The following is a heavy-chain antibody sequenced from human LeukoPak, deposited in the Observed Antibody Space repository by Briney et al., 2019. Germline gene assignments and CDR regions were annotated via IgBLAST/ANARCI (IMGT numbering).Heavy chain of an antibody. CDR1: GFTFSSYA. J-gene: IGHJ5*01. V-gene: IGHV3-30*04. CDR2: ISYDGSNK. Sequence: PGGSLRLSCAASGFTFSSYAMHWVRQAPGKGLEWVAFISYDGSNKYYADSVKGRFTISRDNSKNTLYLQTNSLRAEDTAVYYCARAGYSSSWYDFWGQGTLVTVSS. D-gene: IGHD6-13*01. CDR3: ARAGYSSSWYDF.